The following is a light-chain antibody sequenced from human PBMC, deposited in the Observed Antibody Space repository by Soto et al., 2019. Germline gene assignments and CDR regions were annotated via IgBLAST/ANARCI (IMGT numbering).Light chain of an antibody. Sequence: EIVMTQSPATLSVSPGERATLPCRASQSVGSNLAWYQKKPGQAPRLLIYGASTRATGSPARFSGSGSGTEFPLTISSLQSEDFAVYYCQQYDNWWTFGQGTRVEIK. V-gene: IGKV3-15*01. J-gene: IGKJ1*01. CDR2: GAS. CDR1: QSVGSN. CDR3: QQYDNWWT.